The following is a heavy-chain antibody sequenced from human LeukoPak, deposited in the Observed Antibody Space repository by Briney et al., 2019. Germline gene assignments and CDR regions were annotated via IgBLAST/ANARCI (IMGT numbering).Heavy chain of an antibody. CDR3: AREAEITDYSDYYYYYMDV. J-gene: IGHJ6*03. CDR2: INPNSGGT. V-gene: IGHV1-2*02. CDR1: GYTFTGYF. D-gene: IGHD2-15*01. Sequence: ASVKVSCKASGYTFTGYFMHWVRQAPGQGLEWMGWINPNSGGTNYAQKFQGRVTMTRDTSISTAYMELSRLRSDDTAVYYCAREAEITDYSDYYYYYMDVWGKGTTVTISS.